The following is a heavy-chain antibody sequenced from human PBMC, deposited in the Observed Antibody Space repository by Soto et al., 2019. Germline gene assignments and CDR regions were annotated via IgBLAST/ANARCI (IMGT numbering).Heavy chain of an antibody. V-gene: IGHV5-51*01. CDR3: ARRGKYSGYDYKFDP. D-gene: IGHD5-12*01. CDR1: GYSFTSYW. CDR2: IYPGDSDT. J-gene: IGHJ5*02. Sequence: GKSLKISCKGSGYSFTSYWIGWARQMPGKGLEWMGIIYPGDSDTRYSPPFQGQVTISADKSISTAYLQWSSLKASDTAMYYCARRGKYSGYDYKFDPWGQGTLVTVSS.